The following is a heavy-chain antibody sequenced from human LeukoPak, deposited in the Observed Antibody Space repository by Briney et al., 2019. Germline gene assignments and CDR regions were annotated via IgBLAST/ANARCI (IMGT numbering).Heavy chain of an antibody. CDR3: ARGEFRVVKFTRFDP. D-gene: IGHD3-22*01. J-gene: IGHJ5*02. CDR2: IYYSGST. V-gene: IGHV4-39*07. CDR1: GGSISSSSYY. Sequence: NPSETLSLTCTVSGGSISSSSYYWGWIRQPPGKGLEWIGSIYYSGSTYYNPSLKSRVTISVDTSKNQFSLKLSSVTAADTAVYYCARGEFRVVKFTRFDPWGQGTLVTVSS.